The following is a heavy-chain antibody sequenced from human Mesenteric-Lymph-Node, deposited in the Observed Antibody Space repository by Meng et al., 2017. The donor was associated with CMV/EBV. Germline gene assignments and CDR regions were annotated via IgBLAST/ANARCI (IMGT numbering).Heavy chain of an antibody. CDR1: GGSISSSSYY. Sequence: QLQLQESGPGLVXXXXXLXLTXTXPGGSISSSSYYWGWIRQPPGKGLEWIGSIYYSGSTYYNPSLKSRVTISVDTSKNQFSLKLSSVTAADTAVYHCARVRYEYTWDSRCFDLWGRGTLVTVSS. J-gene: IGHJ2*01. D-gene: IGHD3-16*01. CDR3: ARVRYEYTWDSRCFDL. V-gene: IGHV4-39*07. CDR2: IYYSGST.